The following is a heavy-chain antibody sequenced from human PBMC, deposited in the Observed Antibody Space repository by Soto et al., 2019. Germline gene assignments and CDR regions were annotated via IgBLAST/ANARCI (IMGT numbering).Heavy chain of an antibody. D-gene: IGHD4-17*01. Sequence: QVQLQESGPGLVKPSGTLSLTCAVSGGSISSSNWWSWVRQPPGKGLEWIGEIYHSGSTNYNPSLKSGVTMSVDKSKNQFALKLSSVTAADTAVDYCASAMSGDYHFDYWGQGTMVTVSS. CDR1: GGSISSSNW. V-gene: IGHV4-4*02. J-gene: IGHJ4*02. CDR3: ASAMSGDYHFDY. CDR2: IYHSGST.